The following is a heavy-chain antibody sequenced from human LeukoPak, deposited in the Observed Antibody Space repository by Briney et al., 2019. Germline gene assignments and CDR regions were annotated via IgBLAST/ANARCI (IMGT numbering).Heavy chain of an antibody. CDR1: GGTFSSYA. Sequence: ASVKVSCKASGGTFSSYAISWGRQAPGQGLEWMGRIIPILGIANYAQKFQGRVTITADKSTSTAYMELSSLRSEDTAVYYCARLALLWGYFDYWGQGTLVTVSS. CDR3: ARLALLWGYFDY. CDR2: IIPILGIA. J-gene: IGHJ4*02. V-gene: IGHV1-69*04. D-gene: IGHD3-16*01.